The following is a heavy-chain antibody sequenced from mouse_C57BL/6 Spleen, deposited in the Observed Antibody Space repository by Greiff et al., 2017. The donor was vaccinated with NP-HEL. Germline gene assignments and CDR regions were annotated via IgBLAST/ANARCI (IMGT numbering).Heavy chain of an antibody. CDR2: ISYSGST. D-gene: IGHD2-4*01. J-gene: IGHJ4*01. CDR1: GYSITSGYD. Sequence: EVKVEESGPGMVKPSQSLSLTCTVTGYSITSGYDWHWIRHFPGNKLEWMGYISYSGSTNYNPSLKSRISITHDTSKNHFFLKLNSVTTEDTATYYCARGYDYYYAMDYWGQGTSVTVSS. V-gene: IGHV3-1*01. CDR3: ARGYDYYYAMDY.